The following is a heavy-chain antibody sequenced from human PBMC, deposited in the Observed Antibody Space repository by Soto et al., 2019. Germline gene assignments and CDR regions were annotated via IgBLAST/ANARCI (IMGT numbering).Heavy chain of an antibody. CDR2: ISYDGSKI. V-gene: IGHV3-30*18. CDR1: GFTFSSYG. J-gene: IGHJ4*02. CDR3: AKDRGALRWSEHHYYFDF. Sequence: GVSLRLSCAASGFTFSSYGMHWVRQAPGKGLEWVAVISYDGSKIYYADSVKGRFTISRDNSKNTLYLQMNSLRAEDTAVYYCAKDRGALRWSEHHYYFDFWGQGTLVTVSS. D-gene: IGHD4-17*01.